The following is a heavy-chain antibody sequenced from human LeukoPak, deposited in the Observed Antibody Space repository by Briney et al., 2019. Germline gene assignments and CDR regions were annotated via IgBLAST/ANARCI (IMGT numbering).Heavy chain of an antibody. J-gene: IGHJ4*02. CDR1: GGSFSGYS. CDR3: ARGARAGYNLEPFDY. V-gene: IGHV4-34*01. CDR2: INHSGST. D-gene: IGHD5-24*01. Sequence: PSETLSPTCPVYGGSFSGYSWSWIRQPPGKGLEWIGEINHSGSTNYNPSLKSRVTISVDTSKNQFSLKLSSVTAADTAVYYCARGARAGYNLEPFDYWGQGTLVTVSS.